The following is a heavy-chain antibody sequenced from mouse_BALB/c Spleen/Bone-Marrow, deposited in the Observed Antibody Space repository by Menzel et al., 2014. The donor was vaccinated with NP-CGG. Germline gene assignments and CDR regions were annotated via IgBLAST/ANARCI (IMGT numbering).Heavy chain of an antibody. J-gene: IGHJ2*01. V-gene: IGHV1S81*02. D-gene: IGHD4-1*01. CDR2: INPSNGGT. Sequence: VQLQQSGAELVKPGASVKLSCKASGYTFTSYYMYWVKQRPGQGLEWIGEINPSNGGTNFNEKFKSRATLTVDKSSSTAYMQLSSLTSEDSAVYYCTRGRTWDFDYWGQGTTLIVSS. CDR1: GYTFTSYY. CDR3: TRGRTWDFDY.